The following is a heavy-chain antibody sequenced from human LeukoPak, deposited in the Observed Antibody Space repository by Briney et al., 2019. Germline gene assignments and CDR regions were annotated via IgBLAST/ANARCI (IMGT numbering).Heavy chain of an antibody. D-gene: IGHD7-27*01. Sequence: PSETLSLTCTVSGGSVSNYYWSWVRQSPGKGLEWIGYIYYTETSYNPSLKSRVTISADTSKNQFSLKLYSVTAADTAVYYCATRKLGNDYWGQGTLVTVSS. CDR2: IYYTET. CDR1: GGSVSNYY. CDR3: ATRKLGNDY. V-gene: IGHV4-59*02. J-gene: IGHJ4*02.